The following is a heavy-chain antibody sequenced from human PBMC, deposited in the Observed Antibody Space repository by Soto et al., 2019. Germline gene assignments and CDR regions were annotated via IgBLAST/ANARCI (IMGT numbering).Heavy chain of an antibody. Sequence: SVKVSCKASGGTFSSYAISWVRQAPGQGLEWMGGIIPIFGTANYAQKFQGRVTITADESTSTAYMELSSLRPEDTAVYYCARDGGGNPQSYYYYGMDVWGQGTTVTVSS. D-gene: IGHD2-15*01. CDR2: IIPIFGTA. V-gene: IGHV1-69*13. J-gene: IGHJ6*02. CDR1: GGTFSSYA. CDR3: ARDGGGNPQSYYYYGMDV.